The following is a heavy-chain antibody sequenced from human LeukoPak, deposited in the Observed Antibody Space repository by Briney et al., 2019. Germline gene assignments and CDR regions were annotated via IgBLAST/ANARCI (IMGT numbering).Heavy chain of an antibody. J-gene: IGHJ4*02. V-gene: IGHV7-4-1*01. Sequence: ASVKVSCKASGYTFTTYAMNWVRQAPGQGLEGMGWINTDTGNPTYAQDFTGRFVFSLDTSVSTAFLQIRSLKAEDTAVYYCARAYYYDSSGYSFDYWGQGTLVTVSS. CDR2: INTDTGNP. D-gene: IGHD3-22*01. CDR1: GYTFTTYA. CDR3: ARAYYYDSSGYSFDY.